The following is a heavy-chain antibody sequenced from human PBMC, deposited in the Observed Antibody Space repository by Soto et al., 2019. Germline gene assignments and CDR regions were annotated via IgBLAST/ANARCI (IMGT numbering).Heavy chain of an antibody. Sequence: ASVKVSCKASGYTFTSYAMHWVRQAPGQRLEWMGWINAGNGNTKYSQKFQGRVTITRDTSASTAYMELSSLRSEDTAVYYCARVTRLHWGELSLFDAFDIWGQGTMVTVSS. J-gene: IGHJ3*02. CDR3: ARVTRLHWGELSLFDAFDI. D-gene: IGHD3-16*02. CDR2: INAGNGNT. V-gene: IGHV1-3*01. CDR1: GYTFTSYA.